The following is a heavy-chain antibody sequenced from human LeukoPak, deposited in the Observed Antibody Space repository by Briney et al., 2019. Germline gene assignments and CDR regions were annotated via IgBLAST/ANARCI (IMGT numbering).Heavy chain of an antibody. CDR3: ARSLCSGGSCPWFDP. D-gene: IGHD2-15*01. Sequence: SETRSLTCIVSGSSISSSSYYWGWIRQPPGEGLGWIGSIYYSGSTYYNPSLKSRVTISVDTSKNQFSLKLSSVTAADTAVYYCARSLCSGGSCPWFDPWGQGTLVTVSS. J-gene: IGHJ5*02. CDR1: GSSISSSSYY. CDR2: IYYSGST. V-gene: IGHV4-39*01.